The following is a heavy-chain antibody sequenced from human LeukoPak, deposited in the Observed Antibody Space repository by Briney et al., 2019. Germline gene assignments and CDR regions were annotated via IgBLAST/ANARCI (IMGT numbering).Heavy chain of an antibody. CDR3: ARDQAVTSFDY. V-gene: IGHV3-21*01. D-gene: IGHD4-11*01. Sequence: GGSLRLSCAASGFTFSSYSMNWVRQAPGKGLEWVSSISSSSTYIYYADSVKGRFTISRDNAKNSLYLQMNSLRAEDTAVYYCARDQAVTSFDYWGQGTLVTVSS. CDR2: ISSSSTYI. CDR1: GFTFSSYS. J-gene: IGHJ4*02.